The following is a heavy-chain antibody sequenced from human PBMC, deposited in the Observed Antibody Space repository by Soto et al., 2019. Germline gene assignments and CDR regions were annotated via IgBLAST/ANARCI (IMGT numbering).Heavy chain of an antibody. CDR2: TRNKANSYTT. CDR1: GFTISDHY. D-gene: IGHD3-9*01. J-gene: IGHJ3*02. Sequence: GGSLRLSCAASGFTISDHYMDWVRQAPGKGLEWVGRTRNKANSYTTEYAASVKGRFTISRDDSKNSLYLQMNSLKTEDTAVYYCARDLLTGYYLDDSGAFDIWGQGTMVTVSS. CDR3: ARDLLTGYYLDDSGAFDI. V-gene: IGHV3-72*01.